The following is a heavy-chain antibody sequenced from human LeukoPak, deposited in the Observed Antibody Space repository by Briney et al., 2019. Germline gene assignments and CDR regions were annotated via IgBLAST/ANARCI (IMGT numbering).Heavy chain of an antibody. J-gene: IGHJ4*02. V-gene: IGHV3-23*01. Sequence: GGSLRLSCAASGFTFSSYAISWVRQAPGKGLEWVSAISGSGGSTYYADSVKGRFTISRDNSKNTLYLQMNSLRAEDTAVYYCAKYVSYYYDSSTYYPSQGYFDYWGQGTLVTVSS. CDR1: GFTFSSYA. CDR3: AKYVSYYYDSSTYYPSQGYFDY. D-gene: IGHD3-22*01. CDR2: ISGSGGST.